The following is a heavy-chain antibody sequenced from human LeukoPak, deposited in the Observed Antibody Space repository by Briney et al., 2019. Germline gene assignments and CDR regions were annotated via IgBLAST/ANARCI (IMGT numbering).Heavy chain of an antibody. CDR1: GFTFSNHW. V-gene: IGHV3-74*01. J-gene: IGHJ4*02. CDR3: ARGGSDTAMAHDY. D-gene: IGHD5-18*01. Sequence: GGSLRLSCAASGFTFSNHWMHWVRQAPGKGLVWVSRISRGASRTDYADSVKGRFTISRDDAKNTLYLQVNSLRVEDTGVYFCARGGSDTAMAHDYWGQGILVTVSS. CDR2: ISRGASRT.